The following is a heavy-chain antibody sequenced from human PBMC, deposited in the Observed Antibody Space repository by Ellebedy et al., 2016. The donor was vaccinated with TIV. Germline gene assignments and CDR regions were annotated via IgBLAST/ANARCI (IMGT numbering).Heavy chain of an antibody. D-gene: IGHD1-26*01. CDR2: INQDGSVD. CDR3: LPSGGSST. CDR1: GFIFSNFA. Sequence: GASLKISXVGSGFIFSNFAMIWVRPAPGKGPEWVASINQDGSVDHYVDSVKGRFTVSRDNAKSSLYLQMNSMRVEYTAVYYCLPSGGSSTWGQGTLVTVSS. V-gene: IGHV3-7*01. J-gene: IGHJ4*02.